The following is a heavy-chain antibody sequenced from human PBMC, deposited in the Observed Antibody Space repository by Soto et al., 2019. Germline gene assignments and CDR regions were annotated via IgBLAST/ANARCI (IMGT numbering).Heavy chain of an antibody. CDR3: ARPYSSGWYHLGAFDI. V-gene: IGHV3-30-3*01. J-gene: IGHJ3*02. CDR1: GFTFSSYA. Sequence: QVQLVESGGGVVQPGRSLRLSCAASGFTFSSYAMHWVRQAPGKGLEWVAVISYDGSNKYYADSVKGRFTISRDNSKNTLYLQMNSLRAEDTAVYYCARPYSSGWYHLGAFDIWGQGTMVTVSS. D-gene: IGHD6-19*01. CDR2: ISYDGSNK.